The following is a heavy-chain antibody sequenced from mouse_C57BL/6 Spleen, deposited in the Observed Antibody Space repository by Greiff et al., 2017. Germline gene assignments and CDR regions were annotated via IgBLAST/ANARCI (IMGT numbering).Heavy chain of an antibody. CDR1: GYTFTSYW. CDR3: ARDYYGSSSWFAY. J-gene: IGHJ3*01. V-gene: IGHV1-52*01. D-gene: IGHD1-1*01. Sequence: QVHVKQPGAELVRPGSSVKLSCKASGYTFTSYWMHWVKQRPIQGLEWIGNIDPSDSETHYNQKFKDKATLTVDKSSSTAYMQLSSLTSEDSAVYYCARDYYGSSSWFAYWGQGTLVTVSA. CDR2: IDPSDSET.